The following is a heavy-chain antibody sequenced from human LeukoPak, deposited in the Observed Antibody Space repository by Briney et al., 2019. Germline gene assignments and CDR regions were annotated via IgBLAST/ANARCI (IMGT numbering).Heavy chain of an antibody. CDR1: GFTFSIYT. Sequence: PGGSLRLSCSTSGFTFSIYTMYWVRQAPGKGLEYVSTISGSGLGGATYYADSVKGRFTISRDNSKNTVYLQMNSLRAEDTAVYYCARKGTLRVAGIHYYYGMDVWGQGTTVTVSS. CDR2: ISGSGLGGAT. J-gene: IGHJ6*02. V-gene: IGHV3-64*04. D-gene: IGHD6-19*01. CDR3: ARKGTLRVAGIHYYYGMDV.